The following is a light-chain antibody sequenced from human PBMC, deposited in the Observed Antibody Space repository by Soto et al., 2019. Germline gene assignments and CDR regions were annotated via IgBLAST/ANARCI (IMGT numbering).Light chain of an antibody. V-gene: IGKV1-13*02. Sequence: AIHLTQSPSSLSASVGDRVTITCRASQGISSALAWYQHKPGRPPRVLIYDASSLQSGVPSRFSGSGTGTDFTLTISSLHPEDFATYYCRQSYSTPYTFGQGTKLEI. CDR3: RQSYSTPYT. J-gene: IGKJ2*01. CDR1: QGISSA. CDR2: DAS.